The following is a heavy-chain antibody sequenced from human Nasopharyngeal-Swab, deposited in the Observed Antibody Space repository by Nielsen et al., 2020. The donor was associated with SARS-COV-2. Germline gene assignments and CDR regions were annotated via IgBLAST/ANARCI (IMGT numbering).Heavy chain of an antibody. Sequence: ASVKVSYKASGYTFTSYAMNWVRQAPGQGLEWMGWINTNTGNPTYAQGFTGRFVFSLDTSVSTAYLQISSLKAEDTAVYYCAGVDVVVPAAIPKWFDPWGQGTLVTVSS. V-gene: IGHV7-4-1*02. CDR1: GYTFTSYA. CDR2: INTNTGNP. D-gene: IGHD2-2*01. CDR3: AGVDVVVPAAIPKWFDP. J-gene: IGHJ5*02.